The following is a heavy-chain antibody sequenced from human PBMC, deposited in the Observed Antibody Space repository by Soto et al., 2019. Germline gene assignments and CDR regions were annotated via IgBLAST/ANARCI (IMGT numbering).Heavy chain of an antibody. Sequence: GASVKVSCKASGYTFTSYDINWVRQATGQGLEWMGWMNPNSGNTGYAQKSQGRVTMTRNTSISTAYMELSSLRSEDTAVYYCARGRSIAARKKGYYFDYWGQGTLVTVSS. D-gene: IGHD6-6*01. V-gene: IGHV1-8*01. CDR3: ARGRSIAARKKGYYFDY. CDR2: MNPNSGNT. J-gene: IGHJ4*02. CDR1: GYTFTSYD.